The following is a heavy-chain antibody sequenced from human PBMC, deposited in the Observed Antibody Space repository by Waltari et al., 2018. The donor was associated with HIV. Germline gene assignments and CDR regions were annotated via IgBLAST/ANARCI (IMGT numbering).Heavy chain of an antibody. Sequence: EVQLVESGGGLVKPGGSLRLSCAASGFTFSSYWMSWVRQAPGKGLEWVANINKNRSYKYYVDSMKGRFTISRDNAKNSLYLQINSLRAEDTAVYYCAGRFSARRLNCFDPWGQGTLVTVSS. CDR1: GFTFSSYW. CDR3: AGRFSARRLNCFDP. CDR2: INKNRSYK. D-gene: IGHD2-15*01. J-gene: IGHJ5*02. V-gene: IGHV3-7*01.